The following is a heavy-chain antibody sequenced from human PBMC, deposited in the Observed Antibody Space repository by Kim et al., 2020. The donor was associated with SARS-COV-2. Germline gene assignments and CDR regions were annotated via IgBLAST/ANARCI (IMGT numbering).Heavy chain of an antibody. V-gene: IGHV3-48*02. CDR1: GFTFSSYS. J-gene: IGHJ6*01. CDR2: IRSDCSNI. CDR3: ARERPSISKICPSHYYYG. D-gene: IGHD4-4*01. Sequence: GGSLRLSCAASGFTFSSYSMHWVRQAPGKGLEWVTFIRSDCSNIYYADSVKGRFTISRDNPKNSLYLQMNSLRDEDTAVYYCARERPSISKICPSHYYYG.